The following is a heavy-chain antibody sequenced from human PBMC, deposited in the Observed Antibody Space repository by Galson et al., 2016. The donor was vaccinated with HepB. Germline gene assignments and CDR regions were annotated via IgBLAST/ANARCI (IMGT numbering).Heavy chain of an antibody. CDR2: INPGHGGT. Sequence: SVKVSCKASGYTFINYFIHWVRQAPGQGLEWMGIINPGHGGTTYAQGFRGRLTMTRDTSTTTAYLDLSSLESEDSAVYYCAREFYGGYFDYWGQGTLVTVSS. CDR1: GYTFINYF. V-gene: IGHV1-46*01. D-gene: IGHD4-17*01. CDR3: AREFYGGYFDY. J-gene: IGHJ4*02.